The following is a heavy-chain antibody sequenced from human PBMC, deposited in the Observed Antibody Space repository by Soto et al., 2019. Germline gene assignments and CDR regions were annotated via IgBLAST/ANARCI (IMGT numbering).Heavy chain of an antibody. CDR3: ARGFTYYYDSSGYYYGY. D-gene: IGHD3-22*01. CDR2: ISYDGSNK. V-gene: IGHV3-30-3*01. Sequence: QVQLVESGGGVVQPGRSLRLSCAASGFTFSSYAMHWVRQAPGKGLEWVAVISYDGSNKYYADSVKGRFTISRDNSKNTLYLQMNSLRAEDTAVYYCARGFTYYYDSSGYYYGYWGQGTLVTVSS. CDR1: GFTFSSYA. J-gene: IGHJ4*02.